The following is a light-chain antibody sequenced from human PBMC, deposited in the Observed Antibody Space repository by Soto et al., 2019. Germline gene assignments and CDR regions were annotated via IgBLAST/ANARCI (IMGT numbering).Light chain of an antibody. CDR3: QQYGSTPT. V-gene: IGKV3-20*01. J-gene: IGKJ1*01. CDR2: GAS. Sequence: EIVLTQSPGTLSLSPGERATLSCRASQSVSSSYLAWYQQKPGQAPRLLIYGASSRATGIPDRFSGSGSATDLTLTISRLEAEDFQVYYCQQYGSTPTCGKGTKVEIK. CDR1: QSVSSSY.